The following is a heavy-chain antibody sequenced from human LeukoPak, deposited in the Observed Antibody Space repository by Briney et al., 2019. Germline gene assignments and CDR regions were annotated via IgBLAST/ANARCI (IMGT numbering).Heavy chain of an antibody. CDR1: GGSFSGYY. Sequence: SETLSLTCAVYGGSFSGYYWSWIRQPPGKGLEWIGEINHSGSTNYNPSLKSRVTISVDTSKNQFSLKLSSVTAADTAVYYCAREVVPAALDYWGQGTLVTASS. D-gene: IGHD2-2*01. V-gene: IGHV4-34*01. CDR3: AREVVPAALDY. J-gene: IGHJ4*02. CDR2: INHSGST.